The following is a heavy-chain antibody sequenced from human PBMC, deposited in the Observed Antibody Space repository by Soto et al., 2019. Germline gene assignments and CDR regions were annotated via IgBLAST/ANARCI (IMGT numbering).Heavy chain of an antibody. CDR2: IYYSGST. CDR3: ARRSGYSYGGNYGMDV. Sequence: QVQLQESGPGLVKPSETLSLTCTVSGGSISSYYWSWIRQPPGKGLEWIGYIYYSGSTNYNPSLKSRVTISVDTSKNQFSLKLSSVTAADTAVYYCARRSGYSYGGNYGMDVWGQGTTVTVSS. J-gene: IGHJ6*02. CDR1: GGSISSYY. D-gene: IGHD5-18*01. V-gene: IGHV4-59*08.